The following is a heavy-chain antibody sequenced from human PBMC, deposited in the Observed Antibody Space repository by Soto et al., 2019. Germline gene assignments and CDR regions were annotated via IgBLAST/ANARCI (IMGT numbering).Heavy chain of an antibody. V-gene: IGHV3-11*01. D-gene: IGHD4-17*01. CDR1: GFTFSDYY. J-gene: IGHJ4*02. CDR3: ARRGDYGDYDY. Sequence: QFQLVESGGGLVKPGGSLRLSCAASGFTFSDYYMSWIRQAPGKGLEWVSYISISGNTIYYADSVKGRFTISRDNAKNXLXLXMXXLRAEDSAVYYCARRGDYGDYDYWGQGTLVT. CDR2: ISISGNTI.